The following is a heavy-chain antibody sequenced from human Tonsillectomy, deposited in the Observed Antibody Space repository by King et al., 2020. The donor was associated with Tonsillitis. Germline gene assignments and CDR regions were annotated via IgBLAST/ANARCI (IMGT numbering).Heavy chain of an antibody. V-gene: IGHV3-74*01. CDR2: INSDGSST. CDR1: GFTFSRYW. J-gene: IGHJ6*03. Sequence: VQLVESGGGLVQPGGSLRLSCAASGFTFSRYWMHWVRQAPGKGLVWVSRINSDGSSTCYADSVKGRLTISRDNAKNTLYLQMNSLRAEDTAVYYCARETQAYYYYMDVWGKGTTVTVSS. CDR3: ARETQAYYYYMDV.